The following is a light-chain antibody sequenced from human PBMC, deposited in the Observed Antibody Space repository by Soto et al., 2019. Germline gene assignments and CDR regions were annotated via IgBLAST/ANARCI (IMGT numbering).Light chain of an antibody. CDR2: KAS. CDR1: QTISSW. J-gene: IGKJ1*01. Sequence: DIQMTQSRSSLSASVGDRVTITFRASQTISSWLAWYQQKPGKAPKLLIYKASTLKSGVPSRFSGSGSGTEFTLTISSLQPDDFATYYCQHYNSYSEEFGQGTKVDIK. CDR3: QHYNSYSEE. V-gene: IGKV1-5*03.